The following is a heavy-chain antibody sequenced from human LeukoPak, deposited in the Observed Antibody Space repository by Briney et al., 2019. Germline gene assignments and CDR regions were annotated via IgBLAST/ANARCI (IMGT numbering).Heavy chain of an antibody. J-gene: IGHJ4*02. CDR2: ISSSSSYI. CDR1: GFTFSSYS. CDR3: ARACGGDCYLSDY. V-gene: IGHV3-21*01. Sequence: GGSLRLSCAASGFTFSSYSMNWVRQAPGKGLEWVSSISSSSSYIYYAYSVKGRFTISRDNAKNSLYLQMNSLRAEDTAVYYCARACGGDCYLSDYWGQGTLVTVSS. D-gene: IGHD2-21*02.